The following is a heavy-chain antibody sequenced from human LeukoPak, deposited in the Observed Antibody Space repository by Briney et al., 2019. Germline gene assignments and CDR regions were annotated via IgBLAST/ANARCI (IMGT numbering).Heavy chain of an antibody. D-gene: IGHD2-15*01. J-gene: IGHJ4*02. CDR1: GYTFTGHY. Sequence: ASVKVSYKASGYTFTGHYMHWVRQAPGQGPEWMGWINPNSGVTDYAQKFQGRVTMTSDTSITTAYMELSRLRYDDTAVYYCARDYATVVGTDYWGQGTLVTVSS. V-gene: IGHV1-2*02. CDR2: INPNSGVT. CDR3: ARDYATVVGTDY.